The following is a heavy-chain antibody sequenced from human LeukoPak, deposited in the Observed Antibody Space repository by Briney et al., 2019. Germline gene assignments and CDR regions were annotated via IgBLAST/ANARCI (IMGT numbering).Heavy chain of an antibody. CDR3: AKSGGYGLIDY. CDR1: GGSISSYY. CDR2: IYYTGST. V-gene: IGHV4-59*04. J-gene: IGHJ4*02. D-gene: IGHD1-26*01. Sequence: SETLSLTCTVYGGSISSYYWSWIRQPPGKGLEWIGNIYYTGSTYYNASLKSRVTISIDTSKNRFSLKLNSVTAADTAVYYCAKSGGYGLIDYWGQGTLVTVSS.